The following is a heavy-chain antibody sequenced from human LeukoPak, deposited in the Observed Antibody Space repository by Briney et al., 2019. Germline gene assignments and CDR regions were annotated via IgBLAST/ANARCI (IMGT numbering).Heavy chain of an antibody. CDR2: IYHSGST. CDR1: DYSISSGYY. J-gene: IGHJ4*02. V-gene: IGHV4-38-2*02. D-gene: IGHD6-13*01. CDR3: ARDQGHSRSWYGPLDN. Sequence: SETLSLTCVVSDYSISSGYYWGWIRQPPGKGLEWIGSIYHSGSTYYNPSLKSRVTLSVDTSKNEFSLKLSSVTAADTALYYCARDQGHSRSWYGPLDNWGQGTLVTVSS.